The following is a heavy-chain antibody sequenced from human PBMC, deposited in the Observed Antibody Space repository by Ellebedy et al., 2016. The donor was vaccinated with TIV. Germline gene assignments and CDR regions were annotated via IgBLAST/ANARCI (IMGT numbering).Heavy chain of an antibody. V-gene: IGHV1-69*13. CDR3: ARGLHVLIESGLDY. D-gene: IGHD2-8*01. CDR2: IIPIFGTA. CDR1: GGTFSSYA. Sequence: SVKVSXXASGGTFSSYAISWVRQAPGQGLEWMGGIIPIFGTANYAQKFQGRVTITADESTSTAYMELSSLRSEDTAVYYCARGLHVLIESGLDYWGQGTLVTVSS. J-gene: IGHJ4*02.